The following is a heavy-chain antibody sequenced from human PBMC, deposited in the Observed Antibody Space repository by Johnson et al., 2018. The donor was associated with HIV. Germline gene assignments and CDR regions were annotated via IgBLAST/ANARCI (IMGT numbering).Heavy chain of an antibody. Sequence: VQLVESGGGLVKPGGSLRLSCAASGFTFSSYSMNWVRQAPGKGLEWVSYISSSSSTIYYADSVKGLFTISRDNAKNSLYLQMNSLRAEDTAVYYCARVQSIAAPDDAFDIWGQGTMVTVSS. D-gene: IGHD6-6*01. J-gene: IGHJ3*02. V-gene: IGHV3-48*01. CDR1: GFTFSSYS. CDR2: ISSSSSTI. CDR3: ARVQSIAAPDDAFDI.